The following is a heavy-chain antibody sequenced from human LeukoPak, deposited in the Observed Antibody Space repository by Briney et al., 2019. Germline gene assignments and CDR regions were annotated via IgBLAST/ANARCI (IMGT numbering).Heavy chain of an antibody. J-gene: IGHJ4*02. Sequence: SETLSLTCTVSGASISSYYWSWIRQPPGKGLEWIGTIYYSGSTYYNPSLNSRVTISLDTSKNQFSLRLRFVTAADTAVYFCARYASGSSAFDSWGQGTQVTVSS. CDR3: ARYASGSSAFDS. CDR2: IYYSGST. CDR1: GASISSYY. V-gene: IGHV4-59*04. D-gene: IGHD3-10*01.